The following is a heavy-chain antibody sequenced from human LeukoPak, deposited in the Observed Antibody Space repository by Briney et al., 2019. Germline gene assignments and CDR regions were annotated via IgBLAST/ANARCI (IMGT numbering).Heavy chain of an antibody. Sequence: PGRCLRLACAASGFTFDDYAMHWVRQAPGEVLGWVSGISWDSGSRGYADSVEGRFNISRDSAKNTLYLQMNSLRAEDTALYYCAKVLSLALAAIRSGEAFDIWGQGTMVTVSS. CDR1: GFTFDDYA. V-gene: IGHV3-9*01. J-gene: IGHJ3*02. CDR2: ISWDSGSR. D-gene: IGHD2-21*02. CDR3: AKVLSLALAAIRSGEAFDI.